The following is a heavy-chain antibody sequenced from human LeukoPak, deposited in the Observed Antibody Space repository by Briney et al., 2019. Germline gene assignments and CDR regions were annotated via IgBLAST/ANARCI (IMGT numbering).Heavy chain of an antibody. CDR3: TTSYSSSWYTGFAFDI. CDR2: IKSKTDGGTT. D-gene: IGHD6-13*01. V-gene: IGHV3-15*01. Sequence: PGGSLRLSCAASGFTFSDYYMSWIRQAPGRGLEWVGRIKSKTDGGTTDYAAPVKGRFTISRDDSKNTLYLRMNSLKTEDTAVYYCTTSYSSSWYTGFAFDIWGQGTMVTVSS. J-gene: IGHJ3*02. CDR1: GFTFSDYY.